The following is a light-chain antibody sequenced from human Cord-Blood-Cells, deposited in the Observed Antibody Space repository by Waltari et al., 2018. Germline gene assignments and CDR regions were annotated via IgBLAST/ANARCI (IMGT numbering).Light chain of an antibody. CDR3: QQYNSYWT. Sequence: DIQMTQSPSTTAASVGDRVTITCRASQSISSWLAWYQQKPGKAPKLLIYKASSLESGVPSRFSGSGSGTEFTLTISSLQPDDFATYYCQQYNSYWTFGQGTKVEIK. CDR2: KAS. V-gene: IGKV1-5*03. J-gene: IGKJ1*01. CDR1: QSISSW.